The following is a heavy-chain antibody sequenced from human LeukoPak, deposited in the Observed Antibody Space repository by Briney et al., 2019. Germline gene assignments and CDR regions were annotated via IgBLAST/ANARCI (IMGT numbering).Heavy chain of an antibody. D-gene: IGHD2-8*01. Sequence: GGSLRLSCAASGFTFSSYSMNWVRQAPGKGLEWVSSISSSSSYIYYADSVKGRFTISRDNAKNTLYLQMNSLRAEDTAVYYCARSVYCTNGVCYIVRGNYYYMDVWGKGTPVTVSS. CDR2: ISSSSSYI. V-gene: IGHV3-21*01. CDR1: GFTFSSYS. J-gene: IGHJ6*03. CDR3: ARSVYCTNGVCYIVRGNYYYMDV.